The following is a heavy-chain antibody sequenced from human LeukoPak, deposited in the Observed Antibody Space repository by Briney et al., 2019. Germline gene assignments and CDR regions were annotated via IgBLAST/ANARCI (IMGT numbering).Heavy chain of an antibody. CDR2: ISAYNGNT. CDR1: GYTFTSYG. D-gene: IGHD3-22*01. Sequence: ASVKVSCKASGYTFTSYGISWVRQAPGQGLEWMGWISAYNGNTNYAQKLQGRVTMTTDTSTSTACMELRSLRSDDTAVYYCARDLTQAHYDSSGRFDYWGQGTLVTVSS. CDR3: ARDLTQAHYDSSGRFDY. J-gene: IGHJ4*02. V-gene: IGHV1-18*01.